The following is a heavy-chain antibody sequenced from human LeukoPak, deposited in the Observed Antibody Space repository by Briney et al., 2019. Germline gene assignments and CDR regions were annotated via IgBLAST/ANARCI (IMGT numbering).Heavy chain of an antibody. CDR3: ARVGPPLDY. CDR1: GFTFSSYS. Sequence: GGSLRLSCVASGFTFSSYSMNWVRQAPGKGLEWVSSISSSSSYIYYADPVKGRFTISRDNAKNSLYLQMNSLRAEDTAVYYCARVGPPLDYWGQGTLVTVSS. CDR2: ISSSSSYI. V-gene: IGHV3-21*01. J-gene: IGHJ4*02.